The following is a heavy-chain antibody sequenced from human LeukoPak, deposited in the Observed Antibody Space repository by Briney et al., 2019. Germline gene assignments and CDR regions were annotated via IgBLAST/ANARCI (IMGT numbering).Heavy chain of an antibody. D-gene: IGHD5-18*01. CDR1: GYSISSGYY. Sequence: SETLSLTCTVSGYSISSGYYWGWIRQPPGKGLEWIGNIYHTGSTYYNPSLKSRVTISVDTSKNQFSLKLSSVTAADTAVYYCARWLFGYSYDNWGQGTLVTVSS. CDR3: ARWLFGYSYDN. J-gene: IGHJ4*02. CDR2: IYHTGST. V-gene: IGHV4-38-2*02.